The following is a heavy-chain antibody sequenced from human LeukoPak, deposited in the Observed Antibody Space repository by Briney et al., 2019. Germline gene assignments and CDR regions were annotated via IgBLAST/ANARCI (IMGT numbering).Heavy chain of an antibody. CDR2: IYPGDSDT. V-gene: IGHV5-51*01. CDR3: ARSPRDTAMGFVAYYFDY. J-gene: IGHJ4*02. CDR1: GYRYSDYW. D-gene: IGHD5-18*01. Sequence: GESLKISCKGSGYRYSDYWIGWVRQMPGKGLEWMGIIYPGDSDTRYSPSFQGQVTISADKSISTAYLQWSSLKASDTAMYYCARSPRDTAMGFVAYYFDYWGQGTLVTVSS.